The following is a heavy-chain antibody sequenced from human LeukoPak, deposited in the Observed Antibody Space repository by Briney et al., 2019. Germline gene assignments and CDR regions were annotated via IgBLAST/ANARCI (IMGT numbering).Heavy chain of an antibody. CDR3: AKDSDYYYYMDV. Sequence: GGSLRLSCAASGFPFSSFWMSWVRQATGKGLEWVSTVSGSGGSTYYADSVKGRFTISRDNSKNTLYLQMNSLRAEDTAVYYRAKDSDYYYYMDVWGTGTTVTVSS. V-gene: IGHV3-23*01. J-gene: IGHJ6*03. CDR2: VSGSGGST. CDR1: GFPFSSFW.